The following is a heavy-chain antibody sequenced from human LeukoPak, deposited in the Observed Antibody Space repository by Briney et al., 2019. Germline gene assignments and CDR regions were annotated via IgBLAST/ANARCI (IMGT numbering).Heavy chain of an antibody. J-gene: IGHJ4*02. D-gene: IGHD3-3*01. CDR3: ARVFFWSGYYVFDY. CDR2: IYYRGST. CDR1: GGSISSGGYY. Sequence: SETLSLTCTVSGGSISSGGYYWSWIRQHPGKGLEWIGYIYYRGSTYYNPSLKSRVTISVDTSKNQFSLKLSSVTAADTAVYYCARVFFWSGYYVFDYWGQGTLVTVSS. V-gene: IGHV4-31*03.